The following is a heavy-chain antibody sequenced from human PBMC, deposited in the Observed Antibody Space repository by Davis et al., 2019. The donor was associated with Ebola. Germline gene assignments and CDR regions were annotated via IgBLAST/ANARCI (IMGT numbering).Heavy chain of an antibody. D-gene: IGHD4-17*01. Sequence: AASVKVSCKTSGYTFNSHYIHWVRQAPGQGLEWMGGIIPIFGTANYAQKFQGRVTITADESTSTAYMELSSLRSEDTAVYYCARDALTLLGDYGDYGLYGMDVWGKGTTVTVSS. CDR1: GYTFNSHY. J-gene: IGHJ6*04. CDR3: ARDALTLLGDYGDYGLYGMDV. CDR2: IIPIFGTA. V-gene: IGHV1-69*13.